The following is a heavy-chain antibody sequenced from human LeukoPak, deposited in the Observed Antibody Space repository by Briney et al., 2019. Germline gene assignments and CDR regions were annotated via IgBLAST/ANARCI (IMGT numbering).Heavy chain of an antibody. J-gene: IGHJ4*02. CDR1: GGSFSGYY. CDR3: ARDPRFSPFDY. Sequence: SETLSLTCAVYGGSFSGYYWGWVRQSPGKGLKWIGSIHHSGSTYYSPSLKSRVTISVDTSKNQFYLKVNSVTAADTAMYFCARDPRFSPFDYWGQGALVTVSS. CDR2: IHHSGST. V-gene: IGHV4-38-2*02.